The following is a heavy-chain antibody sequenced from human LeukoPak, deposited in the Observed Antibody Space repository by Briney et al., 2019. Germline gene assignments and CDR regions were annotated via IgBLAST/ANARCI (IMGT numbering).Heavy chain of an antibody. CDR1: GFTISSYG. CDR2: ISYDGSNK. CDR3: ARDTDNWNYDY. Sequence: AGGSLRLSCAAPGFTISSYGMHWVRQAPGKGLEWVAVISYDGSNKYYADSVRGRFTISRDNSKNTLYLQMNSLRAEDTAVYYCARDTDNWNYDYWGQGTLVTVSS. D-gene: IGHD1-20*01. J-gene: IGHJ4*02. V-gene: IGHV3-30*19.